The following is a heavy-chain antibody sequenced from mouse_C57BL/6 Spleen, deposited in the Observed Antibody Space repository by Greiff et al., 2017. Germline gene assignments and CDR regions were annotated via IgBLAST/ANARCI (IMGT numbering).Heavy chain of an antibody. Sequence: VQRVESGAELVKPGASVKISCKASGYAFSGYWMNWVKQRPGKGLEWIGQIYPGDGDTNSNGKFKGKATLTAAKSSITAYMQLSILTSEDSAVYFCARYYYDLYYFGYWGQGTTVTVAS. D-gene: IGHD2-4*01. V-gene: IGHV1-80*01. CDR1: GYAFSGYW. J-gene: IGHJ2*01. CDR3: ARYYYDLYYFGY. CDR2: IYPGDGDT.